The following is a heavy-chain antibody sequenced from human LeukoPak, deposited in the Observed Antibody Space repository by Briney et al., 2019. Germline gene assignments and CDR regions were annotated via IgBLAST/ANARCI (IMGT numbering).Heavy chain of an antibody. Sequence: SETLSLTCAVYGGSFSGYYWSWIRQPPGKGLEWIGEINHSGSTNYNPSLKSRVTISVDTSKNQFSLKLSSVTAADTAVYYCAGGIVPAALSHFDYWGQGTLVTVSS. CDR1: GGSFSGYY. V-gene: IGHV4-34*01. J-gene: IGHJ4*02. CDR3: AGGIVPAALSHFDY. CDR2: INHSGST. D-gene: IGHD2-2*01.